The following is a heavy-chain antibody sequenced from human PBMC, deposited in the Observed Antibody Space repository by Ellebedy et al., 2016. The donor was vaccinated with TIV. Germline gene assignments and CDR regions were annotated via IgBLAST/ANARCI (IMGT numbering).Heavy chain of an antibody. CDR2: IYHSGST. V-gene: IGHV4-30-2*01. D-gene: IGHD3-22*01. CDR1: GASISTSGYS. CDR3: ARGSYDYYDSRGYYRFDP. J-gene: IGHJ5*02. Sequence: TLSLTCPLSGASISTSGYSWSWIRQPPGRGLGWLGYIYHSGSTYYNPSLKSPVTISVDRSKNQFTLKLSSVTAADTAVDYCARGSYDYYDSRGYYRFDPWGQGTLVTVSS.